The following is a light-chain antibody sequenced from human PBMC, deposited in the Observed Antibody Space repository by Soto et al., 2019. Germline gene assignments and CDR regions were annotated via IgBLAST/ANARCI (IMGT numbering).Light chain of an antibody. V-gene: IGKV3D-15*01. CDR1: QSVSSD. CDR3: QQYKSWPLT. Sequence: EKVMTQSPATLSVSPRERATLSCRASQSVSSDVAGYQQKPGQAPSLVIYEIFTRATGVPTRISGSGAGTEVTLTISSLQSEDFAVYYCQQYKSWPLTFGGGTKVDIK. CDR2: EIF. J-gene: IGKJ4*01.